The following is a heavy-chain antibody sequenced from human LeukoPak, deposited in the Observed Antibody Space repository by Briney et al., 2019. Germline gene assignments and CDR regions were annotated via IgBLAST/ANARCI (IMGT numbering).Heavy chain of an antibody. CDR2: ISSSSSYI. Sequence: PGGSLRLSCAASGFTFSSYSMNWVRQAPGKGLEWVPSISSSSSYIYYADSVKGRFTISRDNAKNSLYLQMNSLRAEDTAVYYCAREVREEQWLGPFDYWGQGTLVTVSS. V-gene: IGHV3-21*01. CDR3: AREVREEQWLGPFDY. D-gene: IGHD6-19*01. CDR1: GFTFSSYS. J-gene: IGHJ4*02.